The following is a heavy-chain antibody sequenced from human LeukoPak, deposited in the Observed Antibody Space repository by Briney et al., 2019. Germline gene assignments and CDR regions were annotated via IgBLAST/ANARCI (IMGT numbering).Heavy chain of an antibody. J-gene: IGHJ4*02. D-gene: IGHD3-9*01. CDR2: INDAGRTT. CDR3: TNQPILAGSIDS. CDR1: GFTFNTYA. V-gene: IGHV3-23*01. Sequence: GGSLRLSCATSGFTFNTYAMNWVRQAPGKALEWVSTINDAGRTTYYADSVKGRFTISRDNSKNTVYLQMNNLRAEDTALYYCTNQPILAGSIDSWGQGTLVTVSS.